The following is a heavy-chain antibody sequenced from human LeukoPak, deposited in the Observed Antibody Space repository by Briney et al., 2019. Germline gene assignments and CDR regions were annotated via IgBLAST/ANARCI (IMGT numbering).Heavy chain of an antibody. V-gene: IGHV4-59*01. CDR2: IYYSGST. D-gene: IGHD6-13*01. Sequence: SETLSLTCTVSGRSISSYYWSWIRQPPGKGLEWIGYIYYSGSTNYNPSPKSRVTISVDTSKNQFSLKLSSVTAADTAVYYCARDLRKKIAAAGTSYYYYYGMDVWGQGTTVTVSS. CDR3: ARDLRKKIAAAGTSYYYYYGMDV. CDR1: GRSISSYY. J-gene: IGHJ6*02.